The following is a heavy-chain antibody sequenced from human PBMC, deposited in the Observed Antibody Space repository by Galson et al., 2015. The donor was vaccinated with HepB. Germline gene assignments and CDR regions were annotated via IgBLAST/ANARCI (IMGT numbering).Heavy chain of an antibody. D-gene: IGHD3-10*01. V-gene: IGHV1-3*01. CDR2: INAGNGNT. J-gene: IGHJ5*02. CDR1: GYTFTSYA. CDR3: ARESRPTMVRGRSWFDP. Sequence: SVKVSCKASGYTFTSYAMHWVRQAPGQRLEWMGWINAGNGNTKYSQKFQGRVTITRDTSASTAYMELSSLRSEDTAVYYCARESRPTMVRGRSWFDPWGQGTLVTVSS.